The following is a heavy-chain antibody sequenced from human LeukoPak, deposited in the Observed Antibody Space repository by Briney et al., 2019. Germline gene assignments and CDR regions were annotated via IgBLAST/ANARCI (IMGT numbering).Heavy chain of an antibody. CDR2: MNPNSGNT. D-gene: IGHD6-19*01. Sequence: GASVKVSCKASGYTFTSYDINWVRQATGQGLEWMGWMNPNSGNTGYAQKFQGRVTITRDTSISTAYMELSSLRSEDTAVYYCARDSGEVAGTDYWGQGTLVTVSS. V-gene: IGHV1-8*03. J-gene: IGHJ4*02. CDR1: GYTFTSYD. CDR3: ARDSGEVAGTDY.